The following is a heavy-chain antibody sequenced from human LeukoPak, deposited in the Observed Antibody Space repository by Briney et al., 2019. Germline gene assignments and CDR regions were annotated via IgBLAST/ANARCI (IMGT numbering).Heavy chain of an antibody. D-gene: IGHD2-8*01. V-gene: IGHV4-34*01. J-gene: IGHJ5*02. CDR1: GGSFSGYY. CDR2: INHSGST. CDR3: ARLRYCTNGVCP. Sequence: SGTLSLTCAVYGGSFSGYYWSWIRQPPGKGLEWIGEINHSGSTNYNPSLKSRVTISVDTSKNQFSLRLSSVTAADTAVYYCARLRYCTNGVCPWGQGTLVTVSS.